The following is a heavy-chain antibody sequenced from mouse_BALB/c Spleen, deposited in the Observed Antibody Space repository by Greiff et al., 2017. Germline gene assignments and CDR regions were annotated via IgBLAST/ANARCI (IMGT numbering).Heavy chain of an antibody. Sequence: DVQLQESGAELVRPGALVKLSCKASGFNIKDYYMHWVKQRPEQGLEWIGWIDPENGNTIYDPKFQGKASITADTSSNTAYLQLSSLTSEDTAVYYCARFYDYDVSYWYFDVWGAGTTVTVSS. D-gene: IGHD2-4*01. J-gene: IGHJ1*01. CDR3: ARFYDYDVSYWYFDV. V-gene: IGHV14-1*02. CDR1: GFNIKDYY. CDR2: IDPENGNT.